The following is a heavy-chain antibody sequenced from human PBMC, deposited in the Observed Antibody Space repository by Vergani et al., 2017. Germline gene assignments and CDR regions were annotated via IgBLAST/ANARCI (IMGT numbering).Heavy chain of an antibody. CDR1: GFTFSSYS. D-gene: IGHD5-12*01. V-gene: IGHV3-23*04. CDR2: ISGSGGSR. J-gene: IGHJ6*02. CDR3: AKANPRKSGYDYLYYYHAMDV. Sequence: EVQLVESGGGLVKPGGSLRLSCAASGFTFSSYSMNWVRQAPGQGLEWFSGISGSGGSRYYAGSVKGRFTISRDSSKNTLYLQMNSLSAGDTAVYYCAKANPRKSGYDYLYYYHAMDVWGQGTTVTVSS.